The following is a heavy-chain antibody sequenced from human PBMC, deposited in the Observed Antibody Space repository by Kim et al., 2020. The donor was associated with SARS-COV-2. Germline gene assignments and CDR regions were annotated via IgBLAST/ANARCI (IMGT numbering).Heavy chain of an antibody. Sequence: GESLKISCKGSGYSFTNYWIGWVRQMPGKGLEWMGIISPGDSHTTYSPSFQGQVTMSSDKSITTAYLQWSSLKASDTAMYYCARRYNDSYGYSHLDYWGQGTLVTVSS. CDR3: ARRYNDSYGYSHLDY. V-gene: IGHV5-51*01. J-gene: IGHJ4*02. CDR2: ISPGDSHT. D-gene: IGHD3-22*01. CDR1: GYSFTNYW.